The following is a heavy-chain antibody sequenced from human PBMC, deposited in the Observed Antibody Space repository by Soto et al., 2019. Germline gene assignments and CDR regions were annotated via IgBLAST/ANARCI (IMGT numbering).Heavy chain of an antibody. CDR2: IKQDGNER. J-gene: IGHJ4*02. CDR3: ARGFGTDY. CDR1: GFTFRSHW. D-gene: IGHD1-1*01. V-gene: IGHV3-7*01. Sequence: GGSLRLSCAASGFTFRSHWMIWVRQAPGKGLEWLANIKQDGNERNYVESVKGRFTISRDNAKNSLYLEMRSLRAEDTAVYYCARGFGTDYWGQGTLVTVSS.